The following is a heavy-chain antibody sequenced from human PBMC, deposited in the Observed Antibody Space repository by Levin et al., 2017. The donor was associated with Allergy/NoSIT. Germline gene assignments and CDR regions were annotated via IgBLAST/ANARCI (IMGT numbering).Heavy chain of an antibody. CDR2: MNPNSGNT. CDR1: GYTFTSYD. V-gene: IGHV1-8*01. CDR3: ARARLTGYSSSGYRFDY. J-gene: IGHJ4*02. Sequence: PGESLKISCKASGYTFTSYDINWVRQATGQGLEWMGWMNPNSGNTGYAQKFQGRVTMTRNTSISTGYMELSSLRSEDTAVYYCARARLTGYSSSGYRFDYWGQGTLVTVSS. D-gene: IGHD6-13*01.